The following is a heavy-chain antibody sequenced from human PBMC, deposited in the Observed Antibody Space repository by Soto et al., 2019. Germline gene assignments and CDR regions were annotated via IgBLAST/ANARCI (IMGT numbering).Heavy chain of an antibody. V-gene: IGHV4-34*01. CDR2: INHSGST. D-gene: IGHD4-17*01. J-gene: IGHJ2*01. Sequence: QVQLQQWGAGLLKPSETLSLTCAVYGGSFSGYYWSWIRQPPGKGLAWIGEINHSGSTNYSPSLKRRVTISVDASKNQFSLKLSSGTAADTAVYYCARGLRRDARGWYFDLWGRGTLVTVSS. CDR1: GGSFSGYY. CDR3: ARGLRRDARGWYFDL.